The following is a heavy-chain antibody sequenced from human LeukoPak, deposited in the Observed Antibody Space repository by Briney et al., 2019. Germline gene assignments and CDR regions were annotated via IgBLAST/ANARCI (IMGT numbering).Heavy chain of an antibody. V-gene: IGHV3-7*01. Sequence: PGGSLRLSCAASGFTFSNYWMNWVRQAPGKGLEWVASIKQDGSKEYYVDSVKGRFTISRDNAKNSLFLQMNSLRAEDTAVYYCACVVGRPYWGQGTLVTVSS. CDR1: GFTFSNYW. CDR2: IKQDGSKE. CDR3: ACVVGRPY. J-gene: IGHJ4*02. D-gene: IGHD6-6*01.